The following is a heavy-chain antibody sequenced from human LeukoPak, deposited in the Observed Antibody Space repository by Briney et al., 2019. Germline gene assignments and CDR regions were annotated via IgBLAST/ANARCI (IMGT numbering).Heavy chain of an antibody. CDR2: ISAYNGNT. CDR1: GYTFTSYG. Sequence: ASVNVSCKASGYTFTSYGISWVRQAPGQGLEWMGWISAYNGNTNYAQKLQGRVTMTTDTSTSTAYMELRSLRSDDTAVYYCARDAFHTGGPHHGGKDYWGQGTLVPVSS. D-gene: IGHD3-16*01. V-gene: IGHV1-18*01. CDR3: ARDAFHTGGPHHGGKDY. J-gene: IGHJ4*02.